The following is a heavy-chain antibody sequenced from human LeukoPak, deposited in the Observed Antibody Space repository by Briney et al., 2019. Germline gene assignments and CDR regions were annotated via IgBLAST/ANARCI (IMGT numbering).Heavy chain of an antibody. D-gene: IGHD3-10*01. CDR3: ARRDYGSGSYYNWFDP. J-gene: IGHJ5*02. CDR2: IYYSGST. V-gene: IGHV4-4*02. Sequence: PSGTLSLTCAVSGGSISSDIWWSWVRQPPGKGLEWIGSIYYSGSTYYNPSLKSRVTISVDTSKNQFSLKLSSVTAADTAVYYCARRDYGSGSYYNWFDPWGQGTLVTVSS. CDR1: GGSISSDIW.